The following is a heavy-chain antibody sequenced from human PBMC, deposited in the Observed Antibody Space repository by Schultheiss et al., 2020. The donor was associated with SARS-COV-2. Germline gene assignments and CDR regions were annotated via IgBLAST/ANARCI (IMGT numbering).Heavy chain of an antibody. CDR2: IYYSGST. J-gene: IGHJ6*02. V-gene: IGHV4-59*12. Sequence: SQTLSLTCAVSGGSISSYYWSWIRQHPGKGLEWIGYIYYSGSTNYNPSLKSRVTISVDTSKNQFSLKLSSVTAADTAVYYCARDMIYYYGSGSLYYGMDVWGQGTTVTVSS. CDR1: GGSISSYY. CDR3: ARDMIYYYGSGSLYYGMDV. D-gene: IGHD3-10*01.